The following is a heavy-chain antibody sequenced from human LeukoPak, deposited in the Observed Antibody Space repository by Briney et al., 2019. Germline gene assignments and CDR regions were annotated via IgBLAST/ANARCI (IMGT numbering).Heavy chain of an antibody. CDR2: INPKSGGT. J-gene: IGHJ3*02. CDR3: ARDKITIGAFDI. Sequence: ASVKVSCKASGYSFTGHYMHWVRQAPGQGLEWMGWINPKSGGTNYAQKFQGRVTMTRDTSISTAYMELSRLRSDDTAVHYCARDKITIGAFDIWGQGTMVTVSS. V-gene: IGHV1-2*02. CDR1: GYSFTGHY. D-gene: IGHD3-10*01.